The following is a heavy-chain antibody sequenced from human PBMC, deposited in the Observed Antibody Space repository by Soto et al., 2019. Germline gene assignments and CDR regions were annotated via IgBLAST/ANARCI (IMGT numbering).Heavy chain of an antibody. Sequence: SETMSLTCTVAGGSISSSSYYWGWIRQPPGKGLEWIGSIYYSGSTYYNPSLKSRVTISVNTSKNQFSLKLSSVTAADTAVYYCAKNGGVVIDYWGQGTRVTVSS. CDR3: AKNGGVVIDY. J-gene: IGHJ4*02. V-gene: IGHV4-39*01. CDR1: GGSISSSSYY. CDR2: IYYSGST. D-gene: IGHD3-3*01.